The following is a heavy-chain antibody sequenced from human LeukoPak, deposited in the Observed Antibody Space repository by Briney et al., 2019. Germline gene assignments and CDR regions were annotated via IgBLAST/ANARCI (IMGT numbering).Heavy chain of an antibody. Sequence: GGSLRLSCVASGFTFSNYEMNWVRQAPGKGPEWVSYITKTGNSKYYADSVKGRFTVSRDDANKSLYLQMDSLGAEDTAVYYCVREGSLDDFDYWGQGTLVTVSS. D-gene: IGHD3-9*01. CDR1: GFTFSNYE. V-gene: IGHV3-48*03. CDR3: VREGSLDDFDY. J-gene: IGHJ4*02. CDR2: ITKTGNSK.